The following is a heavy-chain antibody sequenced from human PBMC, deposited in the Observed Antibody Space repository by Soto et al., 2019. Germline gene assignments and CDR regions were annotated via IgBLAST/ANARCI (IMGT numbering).Heavy chain of an antibody. Sequence: GGSLRLSCAASGFTFSNAWMSWVRQAPGKGLEWVGRIKSKTDGGTTDYAAPVKGRFTISRDDSKNTLYLQMNSLKTEDTAVYYCTTDGYSGYDFAFDIWGQGTMVTVSS. CDR3: TTDGYSGYDFAFDI. D-gene: IGHD5-12*01. CDR2: IKSKTDGGTT. J-gene: IGHJ3*02. V-gene: IGHV3-15*01. CDR1: GFTFSNAW.